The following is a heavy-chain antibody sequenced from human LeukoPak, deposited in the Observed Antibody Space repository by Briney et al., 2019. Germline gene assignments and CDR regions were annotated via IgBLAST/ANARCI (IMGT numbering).Heavy chain of an antibody. D-gene: IGHD3-10*01. V-gene: IGHV3-49*03. CDR3: TTDLRGASDY. CDR1: GFTFGDYA. Sequence: GGSLRLSCTASGFTFGDYAMSWFRQAPGKGLEWVGFIRSKAYGGTTEYAASVKGRFTISRDDSKNTLYLQMNSLKTEDTAVYYCTTDLRGASDYWGQGTLVTVSS. J-gene: IGHJ4*02. CDR2: IRSKAYGGTT.